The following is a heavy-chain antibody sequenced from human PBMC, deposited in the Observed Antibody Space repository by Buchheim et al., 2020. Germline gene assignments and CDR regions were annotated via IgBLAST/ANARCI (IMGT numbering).Heavy chain of an antibody. D-gene: IGHD1-26*01. CDR2: ISNDGTPT. V-gene: IGHV3-74*01. Sequence: EVQLVESGGGLVQPGGSLRLSCAASGFTFSSYWMHWVRHAPGKGLVWLSVISNDGTPTSNADSVKGRFIVSRDNAKNTFSLQSNSLRAEDTAVYYCARSFGGALDYWGQGIL. CDR3: ARSFGGALDY. CDR1: GFTFSSYW. J-gene: IGHJ4*02.